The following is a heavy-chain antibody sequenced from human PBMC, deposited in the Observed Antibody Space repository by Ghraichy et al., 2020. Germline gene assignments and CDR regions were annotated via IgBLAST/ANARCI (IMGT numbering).Heavy chain of an antibody. D-gene: IGHD1-26*01. CDR2: IYYSGST. V-gene: IGHV4-39*01. CDR3: ARIVGATTQLDY. J-gene: IGHJ4*02. Sequence: SETLSLTCTVSGGSISSSSYYWGWIRQPPGKGLEWIGSIYYSGSTYYNPSLKSRVTISVDTSKNQFSLKLSSVTAADTAVYYCARIVGATTQLDYWGQGTLVTVSS. CDR1: GGSISSSSYY.